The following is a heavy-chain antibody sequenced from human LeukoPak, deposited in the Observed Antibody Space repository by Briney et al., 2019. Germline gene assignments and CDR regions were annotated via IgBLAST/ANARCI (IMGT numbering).Heavy chain of an antibody. D-gene: IGHD1-20*01. CDR2: IIPIFGTA. V-gene: IGHV1-69*13. CDR1: GGTFSSYA. J-gene: IGHJ3*02. CDR3: ARAITGTLDAFDI. Sequence: GASVKVSCKASGGTFSSYAISWVRQAPGQGLEWMGGIIPIFGTANYAQKFQGRVTITADESTSTAYMELSSLRSEDTAVYYCARAITGTLDAFDIWGQGTMVTVFS.